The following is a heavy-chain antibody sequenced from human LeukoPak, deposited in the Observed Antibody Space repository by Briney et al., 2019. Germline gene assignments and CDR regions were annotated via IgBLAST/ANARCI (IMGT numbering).Heavy chain of an antibody. D-gene: IGHD3-10*02. CDR2: ISSSGSTI. CDR3: AELGITMIGGV. J-gene: IGHJ6*04. Sequence: GGSLRLSCAASGFTFSSYWMHWVRQAPGKGLEWVSYISSSGSTIYYADSVKGRFTISRDNAKNSLYLQMNSLRAEDTAVYYCAELGITMIGGVWGKGTTVTISS. V-gene: IGHV3-48*04. CDR1: GFTFSSYW.